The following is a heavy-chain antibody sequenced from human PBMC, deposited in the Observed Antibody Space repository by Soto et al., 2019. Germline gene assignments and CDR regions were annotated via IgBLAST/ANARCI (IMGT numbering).Heavy chain of an antibody. CDR3: ARGQVVAAQH. D-gene: IGHD2-15*01. CDR1: GGSISSGGYS. J-gene: IGHJ4*02. Sequence: QLQLQESGSGRVKPSQTLSLTCAVSGGSISSGGYSWSWIRQPPGKGLESIGYIYHSGRPYYNPCPMSRVTISVGRHKNQFALKLSSGTAADTAAYYCARGQVVAAQHWGQGTLVTVSS. CDR2: IYHSGRP. V-gene: IGHV4-30-2*01.